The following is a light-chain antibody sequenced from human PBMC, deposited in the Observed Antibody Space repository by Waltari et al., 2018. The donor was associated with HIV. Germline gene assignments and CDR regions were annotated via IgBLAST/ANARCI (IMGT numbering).Light chain of an antibody. V-gene: IGLV2-14*03. CDR3: SAYTSSSVV. Sequence: QSALTQPASVSGSPGQSITISCTGTSSNVGGYNYVSWYQQHPGKAPKLMIYDVSNRAAGVSNRFSGSKSGNTASLTISGLQAEDEADYYCSAYTSSSVVFGGGTKLTVI. J-gene: IGLJ2*01. CDR1: SSNVGGYNY. CDR2: DVS.